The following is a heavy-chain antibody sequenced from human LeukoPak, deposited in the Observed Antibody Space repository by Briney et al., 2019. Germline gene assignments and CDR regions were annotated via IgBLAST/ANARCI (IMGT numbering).Heavy chain of an antibody. J-gene: IGHJ5*01. V-gene: IGHV4-59*12. Sequence: SETLSLTCSVSGDSISGFYWNWIRQSPEKGLEWIAVTHYSGTTNYNPSLKSRVTISIDTSRQQFFLKLSSVTAADTAVYYCVLAPNSNWFDFWGQGTRVTVSS. CDR3: VLAPNSNWFDF. CDR2: THYSGTT. D-gene: IGHD2-8*01. CDR1: GDSISGFY.